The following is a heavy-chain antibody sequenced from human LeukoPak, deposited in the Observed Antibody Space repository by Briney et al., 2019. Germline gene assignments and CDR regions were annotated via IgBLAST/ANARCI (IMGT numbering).Heavy chain of an antibody. V-gene: IGHV3-74*01. Sequence: QPGGSLRLSCEPSGFIFSNYYMHWVRQAPGKGLVWVSHINGDGSTTGYADSVKGRFTISRDNAKNTLFLQMNSLRADDSAVYYCARGGVPYSFDFWGQGTLVTVSS. J-gene: IGHJ4*02. D-gene: IGHD1-1*01. CDR2: INGDGSTT. CDR3: ARGGVPYSFDF. CDR1: GFIFSNYY.